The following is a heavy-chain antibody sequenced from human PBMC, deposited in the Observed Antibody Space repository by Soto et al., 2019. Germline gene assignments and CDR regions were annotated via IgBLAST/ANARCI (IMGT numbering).Heavy chain of an antibody. Sequence: SETLSLTCTVAGGSISSGDYYWIGIRQHPRNGLEWIGYIYYSGITYYNPALNSRISISVDTSKNQFSLKLRSVTAAYTSVYYCASAPLHIVVVTALASHFDIWDKGPMV. V-gene: IGHV4-31*03. D-gene: IGHD2-21*02. J-gene: IGHJ3*02. CDR2: IYYSGIT. CDR1: GGSISSGDYY. CDR3: ASAPLHIVVVTALASHFDI.